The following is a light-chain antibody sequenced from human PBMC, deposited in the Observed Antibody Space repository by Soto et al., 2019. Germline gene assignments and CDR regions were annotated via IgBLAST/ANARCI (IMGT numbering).Light chain of an antibody. V-gene: IGKV3-11*01. CDR1: QSVNTY. Sequence: EVVLTQSPATLSLSPGERATLSCRACQSVNTYLAWYQQKPGQPPRLLIHDASNRATGIPARFGGSGSGTDFTLTISSLEPEDFAIYYCQQRMIWPPITFGQGTRLEIK. J-gene: IGKJ5*01. CDR3: QQRMIWPPIT. CDR2: DAS.